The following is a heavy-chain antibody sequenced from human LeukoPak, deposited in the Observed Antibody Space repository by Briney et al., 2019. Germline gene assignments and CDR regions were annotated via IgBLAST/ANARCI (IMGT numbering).Heavy chain of an antibody. CDR2: INTNTGNP. V-gene: IGHV7-4-1*02. J-gene: IGHJ2*01. CDR1: GYTFTSYA. D-gene: IGHD6-6*01. CDR3: SRNGRIAARGYWYFDL. Sequence: VASVKVSCKASGYTFTSYAMNWVRQAPGQGLEWMGWINTNTGNPTYAPGFTGRFVFSLDTSVSTAYLQLSSLKTADTAVYYCSRNGRIAARGYWYFDLWGRGNLVTVSS.